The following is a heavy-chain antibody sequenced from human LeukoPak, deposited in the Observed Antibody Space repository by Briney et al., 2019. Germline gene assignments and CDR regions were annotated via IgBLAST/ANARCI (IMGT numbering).Heavy chain of an antibody. V-gene: IGHV4-31*03. Sequence: PSETLSLTCTVFGGSISSGGYYWSWIRQHPGKGLEWIGYIYYSGSTYYNPSLKSRVTISVDTSKNQFSLKLSSVIAADTAVYYCARVPPYDSSGYRANDAFDIWGQGTMVTVSS. CDR3: ARVPPYDSSGYRANDAFDI. J-gene: IGHJ3*02. D-gene: IGHD3-22*01. CDR2: IYYSGST. CDR1: GGSISSGGYY.